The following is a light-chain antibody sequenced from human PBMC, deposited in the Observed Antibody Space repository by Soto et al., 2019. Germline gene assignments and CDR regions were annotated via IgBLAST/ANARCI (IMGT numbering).Light chain of an antibody. V-gene: IGKV1D-16*02. CDR3: QQYYTSPVT. CDR1: QDIRSY. Sequence: DTQMTQSPSSLSASVGDRVTITCLARQDIRSYLAGHQQKPDKAPKSLIYAASSLHSGVPSRFSGSGSGPDFTLTISSQQPEDFATYYCQQYYTSPVTFGQGTRLEMK. CDR2: AAS. J-gene: IGKJ5*01.